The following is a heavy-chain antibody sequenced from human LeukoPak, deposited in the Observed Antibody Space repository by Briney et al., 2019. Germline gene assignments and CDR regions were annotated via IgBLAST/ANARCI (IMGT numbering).Heavy chain of an antibody. V-gene: IGHV4-39*01. J-gene: IGHJ4*02. Sequence: SETLSLTCIVSGGSISISGYYGGWIRQPPGKGLEWIGSIYYSGSTYYNPSLKSRVTISVDTSKNQFSLKLSSVTAADTAVYYCARGVAVVAATHYYFDYWGQGSLVTVSS. CDR1: GGSISISGYY. CDR2: IYYSGST. D-gene: IGHD2-2*01. CDR3: ARGVAVVAATHYYFDY.